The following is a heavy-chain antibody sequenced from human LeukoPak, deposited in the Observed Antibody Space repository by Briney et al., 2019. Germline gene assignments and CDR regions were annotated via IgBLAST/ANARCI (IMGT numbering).Heavy chain of an antibody. CDR2: INPNSGGT. CDR3: ARGGGWLQQIDY. Sequence: ASVKVSCKASGYTFTGNYMHWVRQAPGQGLEWIGWINPNSGGTNYAQKLQGRVTMTTDTSTSTAYMELRSLRSDDTALYYCARGGGWLQQIDYWGQGTLVTVSS. V-gene: IGHV1-2*02. J-gene: IGHJ4*02. CDR1: GYTFTGNY. D-gene: IGHD5-24*01.